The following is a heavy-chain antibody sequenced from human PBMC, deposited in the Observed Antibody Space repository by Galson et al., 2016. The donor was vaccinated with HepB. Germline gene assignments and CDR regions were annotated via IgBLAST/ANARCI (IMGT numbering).Heavy chain of an antibody. CDR2: ISYSGST. V-gene: IGHV4-59*13. J-gene: IGHJ6*02. Sequence: ETLSLTCTVSGDSFGRYYWSWVRQSPGKGLEWIGYISYSGSTDYNPSLKSRVTISQDTSENRFSLKLSSVRAADTAVYYCASCSGGSHSYYYNAIDVWGQGTTVTVSS. CDR3: ASCSGGSHSYYYNAIDV. CDR1: GDSFGRYY. D-gene: IGHD2-15*01.